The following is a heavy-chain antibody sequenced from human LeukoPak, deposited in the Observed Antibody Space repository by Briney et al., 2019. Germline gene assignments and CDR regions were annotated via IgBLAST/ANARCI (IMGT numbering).Heavy chain of an antibody. CDR3: AKQPYNCYYLDV. CDR2: IVGDSSKT. J-gene: IGHJ6*03. Sequence: GGSLRLSCAISGLTFHDYAMTWVREAPGKGLEWVSTIVGDSSKTYYADSVKGRFTISRDNSNYMLFLHMNNLRAEDTAIYYCAKQPYNCYYLDVWGKGTTVTVSS. CDR1: GLTFHDYA. V-gene: IGHV3-23*01. D-gene: IGHD2-21*01.